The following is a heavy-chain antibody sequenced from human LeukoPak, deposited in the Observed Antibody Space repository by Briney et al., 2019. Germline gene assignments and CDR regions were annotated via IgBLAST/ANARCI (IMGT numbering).Heavy chain of an antibody. CDR1: GGSISNYY. V-gene: IGHV4-59*01. J-gene: IGHJ5*02. Sequence: SETLSLTCTVSGGSISNYYWSWIRQPPGKGLEWIGSIYYSGSTYFKPSLKSRVTISVDTSKNQFSLKLSSVTAADTAVYYCARGGYYGSGNDFRFDPWGQGTLVTVSS. D-gene: IGHD3-10*01. CDR2: IYYSGST. CDR3: ARGGYYGSGNDFRFDP.